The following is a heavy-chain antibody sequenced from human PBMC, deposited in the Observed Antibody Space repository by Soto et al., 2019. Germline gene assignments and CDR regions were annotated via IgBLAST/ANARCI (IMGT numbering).Heavy chain of an antibody. Sequence: PGVSLRLSCAAPGFTFSNAWMNCVRQAPGKGREWVGRIKSKTDGGTTDYAAPVKGRFTISRDDSKNTLYLQMNSLKTEDTAVYYCTTAQILLWFGDSYGMDVWGQGTTVNVSS. CDR2: IKSKTDGGTT. D-gene: IGHD3-10*01. V-gene: IGHV3-15*07. CDR3: TTAQILLWFGDSYGMDV. CDR1: GFTFSNAW. J-gene: IGHJ6*02.